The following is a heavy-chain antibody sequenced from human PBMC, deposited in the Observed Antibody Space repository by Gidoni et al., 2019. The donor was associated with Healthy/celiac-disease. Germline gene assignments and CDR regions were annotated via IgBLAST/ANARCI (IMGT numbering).Heavy chain of an antibody. D-gene: IGHD3-16*01. V-gene: IGHV3-30*18. CDR1: GFTFSSYG. CDR3: AKDKKGGKRYSDAFDI. Sequence: QVQLVESGGGVVQPGRSLRLSCAASGFTFSSYGMHWVRQAPGKGLEWVAVISYDGSNKYYAESVKGRFTISRDNSKNTLYLQMNSLRAEDTAVYYCAKDKKGGKRYSDAFDIWGQGTMVTVSS. CDR2: ISYDGSNK. J-gene: IGHJ3*02.